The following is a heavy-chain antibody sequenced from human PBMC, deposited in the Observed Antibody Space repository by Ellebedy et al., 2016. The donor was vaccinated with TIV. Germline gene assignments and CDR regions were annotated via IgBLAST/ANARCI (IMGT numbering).Heavy chain of an antibody. Sequence: GSLRLSXTVSGASISSSSYYWGWIRQSPGRGLEWIGNIYNDGRTYYKSSLQSRATISADTSKNQFSLKLNSVTGADTSVYYCASLRTTPTGWVPWDYWGQGALVTVSS. D-gene: IGHD3-9*01. V-gene: IGHV4-39*01. CDR2: IYNDGRT. CDR3: ASLRTTPTGWVPWDY. J-gene: IGHJ4*02. CDR1: GASISSSSYY.